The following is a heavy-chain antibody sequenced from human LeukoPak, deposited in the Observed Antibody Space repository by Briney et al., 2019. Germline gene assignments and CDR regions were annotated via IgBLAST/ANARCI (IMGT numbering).Heavy chain of an antibody. D-gene: IGHD3-10*01. CDR2: IYYSGST. CDR3: ARVSRITMVRGVTNWFDP. V-gene: IGHV4-39*07. CDR1: GGSISSSSYY. J-gene: IGHJ5*02. Sequence: SETLSLTCTVSGGSISSSSYYWGWIRQPPGKGLEWIGSIYYSGSTYYNPSLKSRVTISVDTSKNQFSLKLSSVTAADTAVYYCARVSRITMVRGVTNWFDPWGQGTLVTVSS.